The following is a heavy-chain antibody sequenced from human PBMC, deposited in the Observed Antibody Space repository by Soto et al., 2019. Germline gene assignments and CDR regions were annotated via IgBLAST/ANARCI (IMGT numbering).Heavy chain of an antibody. CDR3: GRASLLVEVAVRNWFDL. CDR2: IRCQFYGEAP. D-gene: IGHD2-2*01. J-gene: IGHJ5*01. CDR1: GFTFGHYG. V-gene: IGHV3-49*01. Sequence: GGSLRLSCTASGFTFGHYGVSWFRQAPGKGLEWVCFIRCQFYGEAPEDSASVKGRFTISRDVDKPIAYLHMSSLKTEDTAIYYCGRASLLVEVAVRNWFDLWGRGTLVTIS.